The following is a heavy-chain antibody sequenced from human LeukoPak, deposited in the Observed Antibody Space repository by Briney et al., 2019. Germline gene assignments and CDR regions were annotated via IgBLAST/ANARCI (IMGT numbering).Heavy chain of an antibody. V-gene: IGHV4-31*03. D-gene: IGHD2-21*02. Sequence: SQTLSLTCTVSGGSISSGGYYWSWIRQHPGKGLEWIGYIYYSGSTYYNPSLKSRVTISVDTSKNQFSLKLSSVTAADTAVYYCAAVEVVTHADAFDIWGQGTMVTVSS. CDR2: IYYSGST. CDR3: AAVEVVTHADAFDI. CDR1: GGSISSGGYY. J-gene: IGHJ3*02.